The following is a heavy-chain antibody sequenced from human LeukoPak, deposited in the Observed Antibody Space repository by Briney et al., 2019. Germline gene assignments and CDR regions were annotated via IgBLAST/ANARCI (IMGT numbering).Heavy chain of an antibody. D-gene: IGHD3-22*01. CDR3: ARDEEDSSGYYHENWFDP. V-gene: IGHV3-21*01. CDR1: GFTFSSYS. J-gene: IGHJ5*02. Sequence: PGGSLRLSYAASGFTFSSYSMNWVRQAPGKGLEWVSSISSSSSYIYYADSVKGRFTISRDNAKNSLYLQMNSLRAEDTAVYYCARDEEDSSGYYHENWFDPWGQGTLVTVSS. CDR2: ISSSSSYI.